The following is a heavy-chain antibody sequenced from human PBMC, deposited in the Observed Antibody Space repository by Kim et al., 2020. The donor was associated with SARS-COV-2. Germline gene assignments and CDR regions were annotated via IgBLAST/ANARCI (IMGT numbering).Heavy chain of an antibody. V-gene: IGHV3-23*01. Sequence: GGSLRLSCAASGFTFSSYAMSWVRQAPGKGLEWVSAISGSGGSTYYADSVKGRFTTSRDNSKNTLYLQMNSLRAEDTAVYYCAKDGRGYCSSTSCYGRYYFDYWGQGTLVTVSS. CDR3: AKDGRGYCSSTSCYGRYYFDY. D-gene: IGHD2-2*01. CDR1: GFTFSSYA. J-gene: IGHJ4*02. CDR2: ISGSGGST.